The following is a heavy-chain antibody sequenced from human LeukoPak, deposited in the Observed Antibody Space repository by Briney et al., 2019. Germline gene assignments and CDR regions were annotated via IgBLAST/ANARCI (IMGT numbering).Heavy chain of an antibody. CDR1: GGSISSGDYY. Sequence: SETLSLTCTVSGGSISSGDYYWSWIRQPPGKGLEWIGYIYYSGSTYYNPSLKSRVTISVDTSTNQFYMEMSSVAAADPALYYCDRDKYDSLAGDASCIDYWGQGTLVTVSS. D-gene: IGHD3-9*01. J-gene: IGHJ4*02. V-gene: IGHV4-30-4*08. CDR2: IYYSGST. CDR3: DRDKYDSLAGDASCIDY.